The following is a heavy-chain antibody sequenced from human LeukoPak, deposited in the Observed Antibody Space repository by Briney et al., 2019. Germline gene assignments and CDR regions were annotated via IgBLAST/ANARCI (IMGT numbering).Heavy chain of an antibody. CDR3: ARGLFGYFDWLSLGNYYYYMDV. V-gene: IGHV1-69*13. CDR1: GGTFSSYA. J-gene: IGHJ6*03. D-gene: IGHD3-9*01. CDR2: IIPIFGTA. Sequence: EASVKVSCKASGGTFSSYAISWVRQAPGQGLEWMGGIIPIFGTANYAQKFQGRVTITADESTSTAYMELSSLRSEDTAVYYCARGLFGYFDWLSLGNYYYYMDVWGKGTTVTVSS.